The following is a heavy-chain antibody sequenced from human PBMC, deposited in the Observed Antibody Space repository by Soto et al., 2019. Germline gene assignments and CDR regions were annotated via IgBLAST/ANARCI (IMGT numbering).Heavy chain of an antibody. CDR2: IYSGGTT. V-gene: IGHV3-66*01. CDR3: AGLKSSIWVGNFYYGMDV. D-gene: IGHD6-13*01. CDR1: GFTVNINY. J-gene: IGHJ6*02. Sequence: EVQVVESGGALVQPGGSLRLSCAASGFTVNINYMSWVRQAPGKGLEWVSAIYSGGTTYYADALKGRFTISRDNSKNTMYLQINSLRVEDTAVYYCAGLKSSIWVGNFYYGMDVWGQGTTVTVSS.